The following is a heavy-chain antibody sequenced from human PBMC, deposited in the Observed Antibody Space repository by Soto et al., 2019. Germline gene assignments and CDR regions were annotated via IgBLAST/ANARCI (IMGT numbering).Heavy chain of an antibody. Sequence: QVQLVESGGGVVQPGRSLRLSCAASGFTFSSYGMHWVRQAPGKGLEWVAVIWYDGSNKYYADSVKGRFTISRDNSKNTLYLQMNSLRAEDTAVYYCARGLLWFGEPPPDYWGQGTLVTVSS. D-gene: IGHD3-10*01. V-gene: IGHV3-33*01. CDR3: ARGLLWFGEPPPDY. CDR1: GFTFSSYG. J-gene: IGHJ4*02. CDR2: IWYDGSNK.